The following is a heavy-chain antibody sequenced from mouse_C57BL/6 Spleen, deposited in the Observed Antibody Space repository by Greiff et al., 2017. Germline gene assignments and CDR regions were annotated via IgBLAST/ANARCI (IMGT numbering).Heavy chain of an antibody. CDR2: ISDGGSYT. CDR3: ARAEYGGVAY. V-gene: IGHV5-4*01. Sequence: EVQLVESGGGLVKPGGSLKLSCAASGFTFSSYALSWVRQTPEKRLEWVATISDGGSYTYYPDNVKGRFTISRDNAKNNLYLQMSHLKSEDTAMYYCARAEYGGVAYRGQGTLVTVSA. CDR1: GFTFSSYA. D-gene: IGHD1-2*01. J-gene: IGHJ3*01.